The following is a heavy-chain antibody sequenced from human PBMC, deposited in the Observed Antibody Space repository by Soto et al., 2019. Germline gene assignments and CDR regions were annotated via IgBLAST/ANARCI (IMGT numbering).Heavy chain of an antibody. CDR1: GFTFSSYE. J-gene: IGHJ3*02. Sequence: GGSLRLSCVASGFTFSSYEMNWVRQAPGKGLEWVSYISSSGSTIYYADSVKGRFTISRDNAKNSLYLQMNSLRAEDTAVYYCARDPGLGIKDREAFDIWGQGTMVTVSS. CDR3: ARDPGLGIKDREAFDI. D-gene: IGHD7-27*01. CDR2: ISSSGSTI. V-gene: IGHV3-48*03.